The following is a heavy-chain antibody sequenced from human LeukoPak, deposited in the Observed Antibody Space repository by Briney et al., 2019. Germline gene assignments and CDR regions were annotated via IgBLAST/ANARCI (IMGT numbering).Heavy chain of an antibody. J-gene: IGHJ3*01. Sequence: GGSLRLSCAASGFTFNSYWVHWVRQAPGKGLVWVSRINSDGSTTNYADSVKGRFTVSRDNAKNTLYLQMNSLRAEDTAVYYCARVSGYTLVGAFDFWGQGTMVTVSS. D-gene: IGHD1-26*01. CDR1: GFTFNSYW. CDR2: INSDGSTT. CDR3: ARVSGYTLVGAFDF. V-gene: IGHV3-74*01.